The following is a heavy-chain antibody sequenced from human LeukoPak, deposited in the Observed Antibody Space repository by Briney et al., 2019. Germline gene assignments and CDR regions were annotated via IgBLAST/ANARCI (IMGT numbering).Heavy chain of an antibody. CDR3: ARHAVRYDYVWGSYRYTLFDY. V-gene: IGHV4-38-2*02. Sequence: PSETLSLTCSVSRYSISSGYYWAWIRQPPGKGLEWIGEINHSGSTNYNPSLKSRVTISVDTSKNQFSLKLSSVTAADTAVYYCARHAVRYDYVWGSYRYTLFDYWGQGTLVTVSS. D-gene: IGHD3-16*02. CDR2: INHSGST. CDR1: RYSISSGYY. J-gene: IGHJ4*02.